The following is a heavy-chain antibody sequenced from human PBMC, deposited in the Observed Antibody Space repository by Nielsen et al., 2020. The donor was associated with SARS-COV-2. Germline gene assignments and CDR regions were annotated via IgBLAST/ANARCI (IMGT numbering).Heavy chain of an antibody. CDR1: GYSFTSYW. D-gene: IGHD4-17*01. CDR2: IDPSDSYT. J-gene: IGHJ6*02. Sequence: GESLKISCQGSGYSFTSYWIGWVRQMPGKGLEWMGRIDPSDSYTNYSPSFQGHVTISADKSISTAYLQWSSLKASDTAMYYCARQATVTTTGMDVWGQGTTVTVSS. CDR3: ARQATVTTTGMDV. V-gene: IGHV5-10-1*01.